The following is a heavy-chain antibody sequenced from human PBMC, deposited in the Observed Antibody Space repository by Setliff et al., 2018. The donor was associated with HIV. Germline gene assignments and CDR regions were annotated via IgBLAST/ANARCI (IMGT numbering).Heavy chain of an antibody. CDR1: GGSISSSSYY. Sequence: PSETLSLTCTVSGGSISSSSYYWGWIRQPPGKGLEWIVSIPYSGSTYYNPSLKSRVSLSVDTSKNQFSLNLSSVTAADTAVYYCARQGLVLVPASIDWRLPPSPIDYWGQGALVTVSS. J-gene: IGHJ4*02. V-gene: IGHV4-39*01. CDR3: ARQGLVLVPASIDWRLPPSPIDY. D-gene: IGHD2-2*01. CDR2: IPYSGST.